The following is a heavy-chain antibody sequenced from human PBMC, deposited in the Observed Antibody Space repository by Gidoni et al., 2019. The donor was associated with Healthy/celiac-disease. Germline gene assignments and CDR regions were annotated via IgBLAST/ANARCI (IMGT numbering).Heavy chain of an antibody. V-gene: IGHV3-30-3*01. CDR3: ARDGAGGYSYGYSWYFDL. CDR2: ISYDGSNK. CDR1: GFTFSSYA. D-gene: IGHD5-18*01. Sequence: QVQLVESGGGVVQPGRSLRLSCAASGFTFSSYARHWVRQAPGKGLEWVAVISYDGSNKYYADSVKGRFTISRDNSKNTLYLQMNSLRAEDTAVYYCARDGAGGYSYGYSWYFDLWGRGTLVTVSS. J-gene: IGHJ2*01.